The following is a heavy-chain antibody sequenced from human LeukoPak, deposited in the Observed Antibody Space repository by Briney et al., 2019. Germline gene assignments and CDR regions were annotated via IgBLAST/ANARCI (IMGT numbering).Heavy chain of an antibody. J-gene: IGHJ4*02. CDR2: ISSGSSYI. V-gene: IGHV3-21*01. Sequence: GGSLRLSCAASGFTFSSYSMNWVRQAPGKGLEWVSSISSGSSYIYYADSVKGRFTISRDSAKNSLYLQMNSLRAEDTAVYYCARDEGWGLYYDFWSGYHAFDYWGQGTLVTVSS. CDR1: GFTFSSYS. D-gene: IGHD3-3*01. CDR3: ARDEGWGLYYDFWSGYHAFDY.